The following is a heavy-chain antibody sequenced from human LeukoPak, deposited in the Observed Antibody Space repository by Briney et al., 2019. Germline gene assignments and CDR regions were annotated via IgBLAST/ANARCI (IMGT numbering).Heavy chain of an antibody. Sequence: SVKVSCKASGGTFSSYAISWVRQAPGQGLEWMGRIIPILGIANYAQKFQGRVTITADKSTSTAYMELSSLRSEDTAVYYCARDWDVIVATGFDAFDIWGQGTMVTVSS. D-gene: IGHD5-12*01. CDR3: ARDWDVIVATGFDAFDI. V-gene: IGHV1-69*04. CDR2: IIPILGIA. CDR1: GGTFSSYA. J-gene: IGHJ3*02.